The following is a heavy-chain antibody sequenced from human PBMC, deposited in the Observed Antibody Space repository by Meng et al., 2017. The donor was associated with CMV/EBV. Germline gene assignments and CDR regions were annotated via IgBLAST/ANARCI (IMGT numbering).Heavy chain of an antibody. CDR3: AKWAYYYDSSGTNYFDY. CDR1: GFTFSSYG. V-gene: IGHV3-30*02. D-gene: IGHD3-22*01. CDR2: IRYDGSNK. J-gene: IGHJ4*02. Sequence: GGSLGLSCEASGFTFSSYGMHWVRQAPGKGLEWVAFIRYDGSNKYYADSVKGRFTISRDNSKNTLYLQMNSLRAEDTAVYYCAKWAYYYDSSGTNYFDYWGQGTLVTVSS.